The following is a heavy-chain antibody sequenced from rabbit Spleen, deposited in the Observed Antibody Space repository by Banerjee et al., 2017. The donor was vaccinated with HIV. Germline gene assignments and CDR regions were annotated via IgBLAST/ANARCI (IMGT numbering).Heavy chain of an antibody. D-gene: IGHD7-1*01. CDR3: ARFYAGYGDFGYAAM. CDR1: GFTLSSYY. CDR2: IDPVFGIT. J-gene: IGHJ3*01. Sequence: QEQLEESAGGLVQPGGSLKLSCKASGFTLSSYYMNWVRQAPGKGLEWIGYIDPVFGITYYANWVNGRFSISRSTSLNTVDLKMTSLTAADTATYFCARFYAGYGDFGYAAMWGQGTLVTVS. V-gene: IGHV1S43*01.